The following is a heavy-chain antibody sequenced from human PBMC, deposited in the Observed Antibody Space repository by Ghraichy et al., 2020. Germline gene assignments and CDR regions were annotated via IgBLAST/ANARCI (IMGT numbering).Heavy chain of an antibody. CDR1: GFTFNTHA. CDR3: ARVPYGSGSYTDY. J-gene: IGHJ4*02. CDR2: ILYDGNNK. V-gene: IGHV3-30-3*01. Sequence: GGSLRLSCAASGFTFNTHAVHWVRQAPGKGLEWVSLILYDGNNKYYADSVKGRFTISRDNSKNTLYLQMNSLRAEDTAVYYCARVPYGSGSYTDYWGQGTLVTVSS. D-gene: IGHD3-10*01.